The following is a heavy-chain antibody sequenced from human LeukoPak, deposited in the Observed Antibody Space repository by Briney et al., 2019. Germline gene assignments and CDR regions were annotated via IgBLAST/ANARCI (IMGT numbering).Heavy chain of an antibody. CDR1: GFTFSSYS. D-gene: IGHD2-2*01. V-gene: IGHV3-21*01. Sequence: GGSLRLSCAASGFTFSSYSMNWVRQAPGKGLEWVSSISSSSSYIYYADSVKGRFTISRDNAKNSLYLQMNSLRAEDTAVYYCARAPGLGYCSSTSFKSDTYYYYYGMDVWGQGTTVTVSS. CDR2: ISSSSSYI. CDR3: ARAPGLGYCSSTSFKSDTYYYYYGMDV. J-gene: IGHJ6*02.